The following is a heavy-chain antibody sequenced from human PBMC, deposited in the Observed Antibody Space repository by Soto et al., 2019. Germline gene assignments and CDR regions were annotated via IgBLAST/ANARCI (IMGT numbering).Heavy chain of an antibody. CDR1: GASISPYY. Sequence: PSETLSLTCTVSGASISPYYWSWVRPPPGKGLEWIGSIYYSGSTYYNPSLKSRVTISVDTSKNQFSLKLSSVTAADTAVYYCARHLRLVVAASNYYYGMDVWGQGTTVTVS. D-gene: IGHD2-15*01. V-gene: IGHV4-59*05. CDR2: IYYSGST. CDR3: ARHLRLVVAASNYYYGMDV. J-gene: IGHJ6*02.